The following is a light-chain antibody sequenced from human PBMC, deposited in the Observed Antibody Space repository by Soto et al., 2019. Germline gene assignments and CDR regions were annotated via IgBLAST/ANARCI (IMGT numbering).Light chain of an antibody. V-gene: IGKV1-5*03. Sequence: DIQMPQSPSTLSGSVGDRVTIPCRASQTISSWLAWYQQKPGKAPKLLIYKASTLKSGVPSRFSGSGSGTEFTLTISSLQPDDFATYYCQHYNSYSEAFGQGTKV. CDR3: QHYNSYSEA. J-gene: IGKJ1*01. CDR1: QTISSW. CDR2: KAS.